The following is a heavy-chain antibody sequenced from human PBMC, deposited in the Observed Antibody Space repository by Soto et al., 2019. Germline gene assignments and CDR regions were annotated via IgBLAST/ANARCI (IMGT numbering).Heavy chain of an antibody. CDR1: GFTFSSYG. CDR2: ISYDGSNK. J-gene: IGHJ4*02. CDR3: AKEWVYDTSGWSFDY. Sequence: GGSLRLSCAASGFTFSSYGMHWVRQAPGKGLEWVAVISYDGSNKYYADSLKGRFTISRDNSKNTLYLQMNSLRAEDTAVYYCAKEWVYDTSGWSFDYWGQGTLVTVS. D-gene: IGHD3-22*01. V-gene: IGHV3-30*18.